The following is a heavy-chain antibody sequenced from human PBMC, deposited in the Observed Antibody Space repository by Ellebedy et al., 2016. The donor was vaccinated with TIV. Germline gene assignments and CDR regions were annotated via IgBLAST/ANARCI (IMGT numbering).Heavy chain of an antibody. CDR1: GITFSSHW. CDR2: ISGDGSAA. V-gene: IGHV3-74*03. J-gene: IGHJ4*02. Sequence: PGGSLRLSCAASGITFSSHWMHWVRQVSGKGLVWVSCISGDGSAATYADAVRGRFTISRDNAKNTVSLQMNSLRAEDTAIYYCTTGGRYSYDSFDYWGQGILVTVSS. CDR3: TTGGRYSYDSFDY. D-gene: IGHD5-18*01.